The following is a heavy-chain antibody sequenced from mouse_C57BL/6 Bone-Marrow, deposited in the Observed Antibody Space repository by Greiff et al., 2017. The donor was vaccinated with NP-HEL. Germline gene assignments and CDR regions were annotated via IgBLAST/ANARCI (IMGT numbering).Heavy chain of an antibody. CDR1: GFTFSSYG. Sequence: EVMLVESGGDLVKPGGSLKLSCAASGFTFSSYGMSWVRQTPDKRLEWVATISSGGSYTYYLDSVKGRFTISRDNAKNTLYLQMSSLKSEDTAMYYCARSYYGFYYFDYWGQGTTLTVSS. J-gene: IGHJ2*01. D-gene: IGHD1-1*01. V-gene: IGHV5-6*01. CDR2: ISSGGSYT. CDR3: ARSYYGFYYFDY.